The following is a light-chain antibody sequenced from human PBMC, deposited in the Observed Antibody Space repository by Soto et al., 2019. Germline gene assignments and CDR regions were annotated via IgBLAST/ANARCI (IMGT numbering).Light chain of an antibody. CDR2: GAS. CDR3: QQYGSSPMVT. V-gene: IGKV3-20*01. CDR1: QSVSSSY. J-gene: IGKJ3*01. Sequence: EIVLTQSPGTLSLSPGERATLSCRASQSVSSSYLAWYQQKPGQAPRLLIYGASSRATGIPDRFSGSGSVTDFTLTISRLEPEDFAVYYCQQYGSSPMVTFGPGTKVDIK.